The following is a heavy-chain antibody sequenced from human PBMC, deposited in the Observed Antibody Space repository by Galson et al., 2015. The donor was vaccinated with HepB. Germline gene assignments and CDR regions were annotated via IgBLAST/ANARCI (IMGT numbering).Heavy chain of an antibody. CDR2: TYCRSKWYN. D-gene: IGHD3-10*01. CDR3: ARESGWFGEFDFDY. CDR1: GDSVSSNSAA. J-gene: IGHJ4*02. Sequence: CAISGDSVSSNSAAWNWIRQSPSRGLEWLGRTYCRSKWYNDYAVSVKSRITINPDTSKNQFSLQLNSVTPEDTAVYYCARESGWFGEFDFDYWGQGTLVTVSS. V-gene: IGHV6-1*01.